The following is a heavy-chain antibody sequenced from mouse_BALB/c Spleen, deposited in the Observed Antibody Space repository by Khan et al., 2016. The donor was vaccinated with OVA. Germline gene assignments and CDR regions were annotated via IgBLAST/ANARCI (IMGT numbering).Heavy chain of an antibody. CDR3: ARRNYFGYTFAY. D-gene: IGHD1-2*01. CDR2: ISPGSGDT. J-gene: IGHJ3*01. V-gene: IGHV1-77*01. Sequence: QVQLKESGAELARPGASVKLSCKASGYTFTDYYINWVKLRTGQGLEWIGEISPGSGDTYYNERFKGKATLTADKSSSTAYMKLSSLTSEASAVYFCARRNYFGYTFAYWGQGTLVTVSA. CDR1: GYTFTDYY.